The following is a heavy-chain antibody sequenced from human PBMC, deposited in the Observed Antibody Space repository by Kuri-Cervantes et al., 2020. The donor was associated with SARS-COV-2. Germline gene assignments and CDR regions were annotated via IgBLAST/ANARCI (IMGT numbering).Heavy chain of an antibody. CDR3: ARSYYGRYSDGFDI. J-gene: IGHJ3*02. D-gene: IGHD1-26*01. CDR2: IRVSNGNT. CDR1: GYTVSSYG. V-gene: IGHV1-18*04. Sequence: ASVKVTCKGYGYTVSSYGIAWVRQAPGQGLEWMAWIRVSNGNTNSEQKFQARVAMTTDTSTNTVLMELRSLRSDDTAVYYCARSYYGRYSDGFDIWGQGTLVTVSS.